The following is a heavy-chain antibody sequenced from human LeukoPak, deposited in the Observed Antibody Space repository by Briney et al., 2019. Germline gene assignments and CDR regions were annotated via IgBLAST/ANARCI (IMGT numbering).Heavy chain of an antibody. CDR1: GYTLNMYA. CDR2: INTNTGNP. D-gene: IGHD1-14*01. Sequence: ASVKLSCKASGYTLNMYAINWLRQAPGQGLEWMGWINTNTGNPTYAQGFTGRYIFSFDTSITTAFLQIGCLKTEDTAVYYCARGINYMDVWGKGTAVTVSS. V-gene: IGHV7-4-1*01. CDR3: ARGINYMDV. J-gene: IGHJ6*03.